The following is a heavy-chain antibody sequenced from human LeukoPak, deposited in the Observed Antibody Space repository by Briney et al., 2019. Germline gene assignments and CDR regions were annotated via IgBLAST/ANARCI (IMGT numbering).Heavy chain of an antibody. D-gene: IGHD4-17*01. CDR2: INPNSANT. Sequence: ASVKVSCKASGYTFTDYYMHWVRQAPGQGLEWMGWINPNSANTNYAQKFQGRVTMTRDTSISTAYMELSRLRSDDTAVYYCARDLYGDSSLDYWGQGTLVTASS. J-gene: IGHJ4*02. CDR3: ARDLYGDSSLDY. CDR1: GYTFTDYY. V-gene: IGHV1-2*02.